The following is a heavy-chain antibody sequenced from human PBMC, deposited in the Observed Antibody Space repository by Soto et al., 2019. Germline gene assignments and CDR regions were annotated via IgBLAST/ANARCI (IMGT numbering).Heavy chain of an antibody. D-gene: IGHD3-10*01. CDR3: ARDTPSSGFTDGTGLDY. CDR1: GGSISSGGYY. CDR2: IYYSGST. Sequence: QVQLQESGPGLVKPSQTLSLTCTVSGGSISSGGYYWSWIRQHPGKGLEWIGYIYYSGSTYYNPSLKSRVTRSVDTAKNQFSLKLSSVTAADTAVYYCARDTPSSGFTDGTGLDYWGQGTLVTVSS. V-gene: IGHV4-31*03. J-gene: IGHJ4*02.